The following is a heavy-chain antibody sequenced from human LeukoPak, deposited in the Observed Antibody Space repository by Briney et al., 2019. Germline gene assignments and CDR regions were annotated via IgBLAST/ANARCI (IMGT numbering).Heavy chain of an antibody. J-gene: IGHJ5*02. V-gene: IGHV1-69*06. D-gene: IGHD3-3*01. CDR2: IIPIFGTA. CDR1: GGTFSSYA. CDR3: ARVVGLRFLEWLSA. Sequence: ASVKVSCKASGGTFSSYAISWVRQAPGQGLEWMGGIIPIFGTANYAQKFQGRVTITADKSTSTAYMELSSLRSEDTAVYYCARVVGLRFLEWLSAWGQGTLVTDSS.